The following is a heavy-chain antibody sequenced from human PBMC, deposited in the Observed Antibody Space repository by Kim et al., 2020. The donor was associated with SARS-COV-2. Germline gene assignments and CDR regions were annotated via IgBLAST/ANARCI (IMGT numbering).Heavy chain of an antibody. CDR3: ARGREFYSFKFGYYGMDV. D-gene: IGHD5-18*01. Sequence: SVKVSCKASGGTFSSYAISWVRQAPGQGLEWMGGIIPIFGTANYAQKFQGRVTITADESTSTAYMELSSLRSEDTAVYYCARGREFYSFKFGYYGMDVWGQGTTVTVSS. V-gene: IGHV1-69*13. CDR1: GGTFSSYA. CDR2: IIPIFGTA. J-gene: IGHJ6*02.